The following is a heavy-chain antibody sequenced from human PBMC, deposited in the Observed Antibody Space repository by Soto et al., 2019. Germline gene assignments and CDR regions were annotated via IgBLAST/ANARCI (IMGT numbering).Heavy chain of an antibody. CDR1: GFSLSTSGMC. CDR2: INWNDDK. Sequence: SGPTLVNPTQTLTLTCTFSGFSLSTSGMCVSWIRQPPGKALEWLALINWNDDKSYSTSLKTRLTISKDTSKNQVVLTMTNMDPVETATYYCARIQRCIAEAEYWLDTWGPGTLVTVSS. CDR3: ARIQRCIAEAEYWLDT. V-gene: IGHV2-70*01. J-gene: IGHJ5*02. D-gene: IGHD6-13*01.